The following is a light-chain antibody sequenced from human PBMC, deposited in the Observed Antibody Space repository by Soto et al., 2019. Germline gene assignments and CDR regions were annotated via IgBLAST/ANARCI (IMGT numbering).Light chain of an antibody. Sequence: EIVMTQSPATLSVSPGERATLSCRASQSVSLRLAWYRQIPGQAPRLLIYDASTRATSIPARFSGSGSGTEFTLTISSLQSEDFAVYYCQQYNNGPPYTFGQGTKLEIK. CDR3: QQYNNGPPYT. CDR1: QSVSLR. J-gene: IGKJ2*01. V-gene: IGKV3-15*01. CDR2: DAS.